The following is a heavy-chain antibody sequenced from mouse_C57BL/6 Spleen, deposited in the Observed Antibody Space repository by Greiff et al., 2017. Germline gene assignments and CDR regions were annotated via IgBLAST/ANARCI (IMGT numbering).Heavy chain of an antibody. V-gene: IGHV1-26*01. CDR3: ARSGGWLGDY. D-gene: IGHD2-3*01. CDR2: INPNNGGT. J-gene: IGHJ2*01. Sequence: EVQLQQSGPELVKPGASVKISCKASGYTFTDYYMNWVKQSHGKSLEWIGDINPNNGGTSYNQKFKGKATLTVDKSSSTAYMELRSLTSEDSAVYYCARSGGWLGDYWGQGTTLTVSS. CDR1: GYTFTDYY.